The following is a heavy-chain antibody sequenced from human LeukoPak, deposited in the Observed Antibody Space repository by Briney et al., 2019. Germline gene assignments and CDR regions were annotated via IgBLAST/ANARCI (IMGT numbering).Heavy chain of an antibody. J-gene: IGHJ6*02. D-gene: IGHD1-7*01. CDR3: ARDNWNYGSSMDV. V-gene: IGHV4-59*01. CDR2: IYYSGST. Sequence: SETLSLTCTVSGGSISSYYWSWIRQPPGKGLEWIGYIYYSGSTNYNPSLKSRVTISVDTSKNQFSLKLSSVTAADAAVYHCARDNWNYGSSMDVWGQGTTVTVSS. CDR1: GGSISSYY.